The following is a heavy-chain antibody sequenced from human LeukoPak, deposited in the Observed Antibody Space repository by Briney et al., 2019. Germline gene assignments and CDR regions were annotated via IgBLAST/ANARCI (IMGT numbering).Heavy chain of an antibody. V-gene: IGHV3-23*01. D-gene: IGHD3-9*01. J-gene: IGHJ4*02. Sequence: GGSLRLSCAASGFTFSNYAMTWVRQAPGEGLEWVSSINGNGYSTYYADSVKGRFTISRDNSKNTLYLQMNSLRAEDTAAYYCAKASGGYYDILTGYYYFDYWGQGTLVTVSS. CDR3: AKASGGYYDILTGYYYFDY. CDR2: INGNGYST. CDR1: GFTFSNYA.